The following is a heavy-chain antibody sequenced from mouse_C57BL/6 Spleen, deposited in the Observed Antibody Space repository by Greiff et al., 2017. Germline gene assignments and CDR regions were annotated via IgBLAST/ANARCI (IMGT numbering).Heavy chain of an antibody. J-gene: IGHJ3*01. CDR2: ISDGGSYT. V-gene: IGHV5-4*01. CDR1: GFTFSSYA. Sequence: EVQLVESGGGLVKPGGSLKLSCAASGFTFSSYAMSWVRQTPEKRLEWVATISDGGSYTYYPDNVKGRFTSSRDNAKNNLYLQMSHLKSEDTAMYYCARLGYGNYVAYWGQGTLVTVSA. CDR3: ARLGYGNYVAY. D-gene: IGHD2-10*02.